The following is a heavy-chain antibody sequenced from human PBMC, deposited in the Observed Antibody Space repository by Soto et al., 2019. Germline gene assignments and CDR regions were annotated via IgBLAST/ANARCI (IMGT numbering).Heavy chain of an antibody. V-gene: IGHV1-69*12. J-gene: IGHJ4*02. Sequence: QVQLVQSGAEVKKPGSSVKVSCKASGGTFSSYAISWVRQAPGQGLEWMGGIIPIFGTANYAQKFQGRVTITADESTSTAYRELSSLRSEHTAVYYCARDVSAWGAIDYWGQGPLVTVSS. CDR2: IIPIFGTA. D-gene: IGHD3-16*01. CDR3: ARDVSAWGAIDY. CDR1: GGTFSSYA.